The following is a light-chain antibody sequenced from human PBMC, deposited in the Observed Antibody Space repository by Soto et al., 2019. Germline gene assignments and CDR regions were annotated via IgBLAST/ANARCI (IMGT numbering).Light chain of an antibody. CDR1: KSISTY. CDR2: AAS. Sequence: DIRMTQSPSSLSASVGDRVSITCRASKSISTYLNWYHHQPGKAPKLLIYAASTLQSGVSSRFSGSGSGTDFTLTISSLQPEDFGTYYCQQSYIPQQSYNTPLTFGGGTKVEIK. CDR3: QQSYIPQQSYNTPLT. V-gene: IGKV1-39*01. J-gene: IGKJ4*01.